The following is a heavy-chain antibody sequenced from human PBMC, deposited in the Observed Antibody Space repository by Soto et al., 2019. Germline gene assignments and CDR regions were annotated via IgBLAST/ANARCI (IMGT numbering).Heavy chain of an antibody. CDR2: IHHSGPN. D-gene: IGHD4-4*01. V-gene: IGHV4-31*03. J-gene: IGHJ6*02. CDR1: GGCIGSGSYY. Sequence: QVQLQESGPGLVKPSQTLSLTCSVSGGCIGSGSYYCSWIRQVPGQGLEWLGYIHHSGPNRNNAALESRLAVSLDTSKNQFYLKLSSVTDADTALYYCARSNYADGNYYGIDVWGQGTMVSVS. CDR3: ARSNYADGNYYGIDV.